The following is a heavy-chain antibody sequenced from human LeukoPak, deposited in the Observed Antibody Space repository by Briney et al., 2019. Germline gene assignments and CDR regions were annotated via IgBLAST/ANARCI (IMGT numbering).Heavy chain of an antibody. D-gene: IGHD6-6*01. CDR2: ISWNSGNI. Sequence: PPGRSLRLSCAASGLTFDDYAMHWVRQAPRKGLEWVSGISWNSGNIGYADSVKGRFTISRDNAKNSLYLQMNSLRAEDTAVYYCAKDRAIAARAYFDYWGQGTLVTVSS. CDR1: GLTFDDYA. CDR3: AKDRAIAARAYFDY. J-gene: IGHJ4*02. V-gene: IGHV3-9*01.